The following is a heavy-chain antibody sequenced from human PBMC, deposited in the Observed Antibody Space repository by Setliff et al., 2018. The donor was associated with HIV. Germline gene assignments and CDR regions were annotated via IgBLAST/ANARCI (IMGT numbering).Heavy chain of an antibody. CDR2: MNPNSGNT. J-gene: IGHJ4*02. CDR3: ARAPRGVGSSSHFDY. D-gene: IGHD2-2*01. CDR1: GYTFTTYD. Sequence: ASVKVSCKASGYTFTTYDINWVRQAAGQGLEWMGWMNPNSGNTGYAQRFQGRVAMTWDTSISTAYMVLSNLKSEDTAVYYCARAPRGVGSSSHFDYWGRGTLVTVSS. V-gene: IGHV1-8*02.